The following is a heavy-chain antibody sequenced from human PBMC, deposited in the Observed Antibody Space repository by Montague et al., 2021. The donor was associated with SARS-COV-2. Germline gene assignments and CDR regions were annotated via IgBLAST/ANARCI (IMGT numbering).Heavy chain of an antibody. J-gene: IGHJ4*02. CDR2: ISDGGST. CDR1: GGSLNNYF. V-gene: IGHV4-59*08. CDR3: ARVDSSGPGEY. D-gene: IGHD3-22*01. Sequence: SETLSLTCTVSGGSLNNYFWSWIRQPPGKGLEWVGYISDGGSTKYTPSLQSRVTILVDTARNQFSLKLLSVTAADTAFYYCARVDSSGPGEYWGQGILVSVSS.